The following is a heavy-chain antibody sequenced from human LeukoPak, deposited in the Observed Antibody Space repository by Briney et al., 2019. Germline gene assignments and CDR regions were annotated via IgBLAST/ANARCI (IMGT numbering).Heavy chain of an antibody. CDR3: ARGARGYSYGYSARPLDFDY. CDR2: IYYSGST. D-gene: IGHD5-18*01. CDR1: GGSISSSSYY. Sequence: SETLSLTCTVSGGSISSSSYYWGWIRQPPGKGLEWIGSIYYSGSTYYNPSLKSRVTISVDTSKNQFSLKLSSVTAADTAVYYCARGARGYSYGYSARPLDFDYWGQGTLVTVSS. V-gene: IGHV4-39*07. J-gene: IGHJ4*02.